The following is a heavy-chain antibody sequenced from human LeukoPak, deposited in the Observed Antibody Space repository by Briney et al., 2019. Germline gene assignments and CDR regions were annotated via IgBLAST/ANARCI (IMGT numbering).Heavy chain of an antibody. CDR2: ISSSGSVI. D-gene: IGHD3-16*01. V-gene: IGHV3-48*03. J-gene: IGHJ4*02. CDR3: ARDAFGMPTPKRIDY. Sequence: GGSLRLSCAASGFTFSTYEMIWVRQAPGKGLEWLSYISSSGSVIYYADSLKGRFTISRDNAKNSLYLQMDSLSAEDTAVYYCARDAFGMPTPKRIDYWGQGTLVTVSS. CDR1: GFTFSTYE.